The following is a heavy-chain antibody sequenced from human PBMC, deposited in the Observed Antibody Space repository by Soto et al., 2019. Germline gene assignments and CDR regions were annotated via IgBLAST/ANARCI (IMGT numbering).Heavy chain of an antibody. CDR3: ARDAGIAAAGNPYYYGMDV. J-gene: IGHJ6*02. Sequence: ASVKVSCKASGYTFTSYAMHWVRQAHGQRLEWMGWINAGNGNTKYSQKFQGRVTITADKSTSTAHMELSSLRSEDTAVYYCARDAGIAAAGNPYYYGMDVWGQGTTVTVSS. V-gene: IGHV1-3*01. CDR1: GYTFTSYA. CDR2: INAGNGNT. D-gene: IGHD6-13*01.